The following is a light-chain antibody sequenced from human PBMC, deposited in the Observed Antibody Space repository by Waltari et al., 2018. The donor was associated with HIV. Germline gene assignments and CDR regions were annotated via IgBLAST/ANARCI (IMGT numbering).Light chain of an antibody. J-gene: IGLJ2*01. CDR2: DVT. Sequence: QSALTQPPSASGSPGQSVTISCTGTGNDVGGYNYVSCYQLHPGKAPKLLIYDVTKRPSGVPDRFSGSKSGNTASLTVSGLQGDDEADYYCSSYAGSAVVFGGGTKLTVL. V-gene: IGLV2-8*01. CDR1: GNDVGGYNY. CDR3: SSYAGSAVV.